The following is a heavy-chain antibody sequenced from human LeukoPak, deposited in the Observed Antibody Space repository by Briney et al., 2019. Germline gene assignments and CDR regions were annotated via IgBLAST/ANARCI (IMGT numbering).Heavy chain of an antibody. CDR1: GFTFSSYA. Sequence: PGGSLRLSCAASGFTFSSYAMSWVRQAPGKGLEWVSVIYSGGSTYYADSVKGRFTISRDNSKNTLYLQMNSLRAEDTAVYYCARDRKGPTYWGQGTLVTVSS. V-gene: IGHV3-53*01. CDR3: ARDRKGPTY. J-gene: IGHJ4*02. CDR2: IYSGGST.